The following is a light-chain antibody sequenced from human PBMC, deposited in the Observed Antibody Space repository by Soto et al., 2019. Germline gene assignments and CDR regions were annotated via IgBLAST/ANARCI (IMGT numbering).Light chain of an antibody. CDR2: GAS. CDR1: QSVASN. V-gene: IGKV3-15*01. CDR3: QQYNNWPPT. J-gene: IGKJ1*01. Sequence: EIVMTQSPATLSVSPGERATLSCRASQSVASNLAWYQQKPGQAPKLLIFGASTRATGIPARFSGSESGTDFTLIISSLQSEDSAVYYCQQYNNWPPTFGQGTKVDI.